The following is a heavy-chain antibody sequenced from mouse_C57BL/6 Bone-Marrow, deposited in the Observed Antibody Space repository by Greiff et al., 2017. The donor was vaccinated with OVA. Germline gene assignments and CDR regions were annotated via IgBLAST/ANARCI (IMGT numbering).Heavy chain of an antibody. J-gene: IGHJ2*01. Sequence: VKLQQPGAELVKPGASVKLSCKASGYAFSSYWMNWVKQRPGRGLEWIGQIYPGDGDTNYNGKFKDKATLTADKSYSIAYMQLSSLTSEDSAVYFCARGAYWGQGTTLTVSS. V-gene: IGHV1-80*01. CDR3: ARGAY. CDR1: GYAFSSYW. CDR2: IYPGDGDT.